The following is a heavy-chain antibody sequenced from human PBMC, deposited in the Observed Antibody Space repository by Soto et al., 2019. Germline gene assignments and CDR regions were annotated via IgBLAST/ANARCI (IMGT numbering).Heavy chain of an antibody. V-gene: IGHV4-30-4*08. CDR3: ARYRYSDSLKEYYFDY. CDR2: LYYTGST. J-gene: IGHJ4*02. D-gene: IGHD3-22*01. CDR1: GGSINSGDYY. Sequence: SETLSLTCTVSGGSINSGDYYWSWIRQPPGKGLEWVGNLYYTGSTYYNPSLKSRVTISVDTSKKQFSLMVTSVTAADTAVYYCARYRYSDSLKEYYFDYWGQGTLVTVSS.